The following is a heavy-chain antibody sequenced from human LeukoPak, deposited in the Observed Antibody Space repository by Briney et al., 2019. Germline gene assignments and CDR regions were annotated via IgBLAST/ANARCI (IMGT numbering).Heavy chain of an antibody. J-gene: IGHJ3*02. CDR1: GGSISSGDYY. V-gene: IGHV4-30-4*01. CDR2: IYYSGST. D-gene: IGHD1-26*01. CDR3: ARFTVGALGAFDI. Sequence: SETLSLTCTVSGGSISSGDYYWSWIRQPPGKGLEWIGYIYYSGSTYYNPSLKSRVTISVDTSKDQFSLKLSSVTAADTAVYYCARFTVGALGAFDIWGQGTMVTVSS.